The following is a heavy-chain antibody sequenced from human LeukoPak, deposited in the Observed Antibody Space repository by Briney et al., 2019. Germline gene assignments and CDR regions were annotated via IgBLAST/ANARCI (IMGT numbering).Heavy chain of an antibody. V-gene: IGHV3-7*01. Sequence: GGSLRLSCAASGFTFSTYWMTWVRQAPGKGLEWVANIKQDGSEIYYVESVKGRFTISRDNAKNSLYLQMNSLRAEDTAVYYCARSVNDYGDYGGAFDIWGQGTMVTVSS. CDR2: IKQDGSEI. CDR3: ARSVNDYGDYGGAFDI. D-gene: IGHD4-17*01. CDR1: GFTFSTYW. J-gene: IGHJ3*02.